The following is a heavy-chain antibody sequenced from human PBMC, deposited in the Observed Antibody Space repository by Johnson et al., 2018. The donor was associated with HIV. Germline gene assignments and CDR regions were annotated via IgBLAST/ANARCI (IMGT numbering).Heavy chain of an antibody. CDR1: GFSVSSYY. CDR3: ARAHVLFGAFDS. CDR2: LFSGGST. J-gene: IGHJ3*02. D-gene: IGHD3-16*01. Sequence: VQLVESGGGLVQPGGSLRLSCAAYGFSVSSYYMSWVRQAPGKGLEWVSVLFSGGSTYYADSVKGRFTISRDNSKNTLYLQMGSLTTEDMAVYYCARAHVLFGAFDSWGRGTTVTVSS. V-gene: IGHV3-66*01.